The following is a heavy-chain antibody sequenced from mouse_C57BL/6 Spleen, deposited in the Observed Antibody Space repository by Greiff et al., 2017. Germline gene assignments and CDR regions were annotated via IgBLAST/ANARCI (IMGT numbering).Heavy chain of an antibody. CDR2: ILPGSGST. CDR3: ASRDSSGYGRFAY. Sequence: QVQLKESGAELMKPGASVKLSCKATGYTFTGYWIEWVKQRPGHGLEWIGEILPGSGSTNYNETFKGKATFTADTSSNTAYMQLSSRTTQDSAIYYGASRDSSGYGRFAYGGQGTLVTVSA. J-gene: IGHJ3*01. D-gene: IGHD3-2*02. V-gene: IGHV1-9*01. CDR1: GYTFTGYW.